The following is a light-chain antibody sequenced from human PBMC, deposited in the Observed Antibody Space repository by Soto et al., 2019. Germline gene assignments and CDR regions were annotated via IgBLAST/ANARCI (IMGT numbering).Light chain of an antibody. J-gene: IGKJ2*01. CDR2: GAS. CDR3: QQYGSSPPA. V-gene: IGKV3-20*01. CDR1: QSVSSSY. Sequence: EIVLTQSPGTLSLSPGERATLSCRASQSVSSSYLAWYQQKPGQAPRLLIYGASSRATGIPARFGGSGSGTDFTLTISRLEPEDLAVYYCQQYGSSPPAFGQGTKLEIK.